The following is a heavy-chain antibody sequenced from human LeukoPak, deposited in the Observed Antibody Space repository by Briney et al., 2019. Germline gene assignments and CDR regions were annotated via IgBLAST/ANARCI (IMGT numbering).Heavy chain of an antibody. CDR2: ITSSDGGT. CDR3: ARAPLGMGFDS. Sequence: PGGSLRLSCAASGFTFSTYAMTWVRQGPGKGLGWVSSITSSDGGTYYADSVRGRFTISRDNSKNTLYLQMKSLRVEDTAIYYCARAPLGMGFDSWGQGTLVTVSS. J-gene: IGHJ5*01. D-gene: IGHD3-3*01. V-gene: IGHV3-23*01. CDR1: GFTFSTYA.